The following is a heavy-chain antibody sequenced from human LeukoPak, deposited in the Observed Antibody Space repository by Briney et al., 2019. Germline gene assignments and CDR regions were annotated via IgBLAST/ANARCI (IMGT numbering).Heavy chain of an antibody. CDR2: INPNSGGT. D-gene: IGHD6-13*01. CDR1: GYTFSGYY. CDR3: ARGIAAAYFYYMDV. J-gene: IGHJ6*03. Sequence: ASVKVSCKASGYTFSGYYLHWVRQAPGQGLEWMGWINPNSGGTNYAQKFQGRVTMTRDTSISTAYMELSRLRSDDTAVYYCARGIAAAYFYYMDVWGKGTTVTVSS. V-gene: IGHV1-2*02.